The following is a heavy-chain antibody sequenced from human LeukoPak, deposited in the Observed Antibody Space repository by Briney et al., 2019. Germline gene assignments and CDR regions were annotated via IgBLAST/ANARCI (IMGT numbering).Heavy chain of an antibody. CDR3: ARGRRRLQPFDI. CDR1: GYTFTGYY. Sequence: ASVKVSCKASGYTFTGYYMHWVRQAPGQGLEWMGWISAYNGYTNYAQKLQGRVTMITDTSTSTAYMELRSLRSDDTAVYYCARGRRRLQPFDIWGQGTMVTVSS. V-gene: IGHV1-18*04. D-gene: IGHD5-12*01. J-gene: IGHJ3*02. CDR2: ISAYNGYT.